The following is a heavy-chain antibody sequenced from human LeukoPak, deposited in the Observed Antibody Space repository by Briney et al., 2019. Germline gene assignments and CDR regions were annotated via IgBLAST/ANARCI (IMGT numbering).Heavy chain of an antibody. CDR2: ISYSGST. Sequence: SETLSLTCTVSGGSISSYYWSWIRQPPGKGLEWIGYISYSGSTNYNPSLKSRVTISVDTSKNQFSLKLSSVTAADTAVYYCARWYYYGSGSYSYGMDVWGQGTTVTVSS. D-gene: IGHD3-10*01. V-gene: IGHV4-59*08. CDR3: ARWYYYGSGSYSYGMDV. J-gene: IGHJ6*02. CDR1: GGSISSYY.